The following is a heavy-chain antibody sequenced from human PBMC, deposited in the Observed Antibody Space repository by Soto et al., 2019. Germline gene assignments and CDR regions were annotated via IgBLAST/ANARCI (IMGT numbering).Heavy chain of an antibody. CDR3: ARALSSGWYYFDY. CDR2: IAYDGSNK. J-gene: IGHJ4*02. D-gene: IGHD6-19*01. CDR1: GFTFSTYA. V-gene: IGHV3-30-3*01. Sequence: QVDLVESGGGVVQPGRSLRLSCAASGFTFSTYAMHWVRQAPGKGLEWVAVIAYDGSNKYFADSVKGRFTISRDNSKNTLYLQMNSLRAEDTAVYYGARALSSGWYYFDYWGQGTLVTVSS.